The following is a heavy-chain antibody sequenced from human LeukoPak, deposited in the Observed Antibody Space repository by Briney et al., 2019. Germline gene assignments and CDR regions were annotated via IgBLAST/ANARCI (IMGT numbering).Heavy chain of an antibody. Sequence: KPSETLSLTCAVYGGSFSGYYWSWIRQPPGKGLEWIGEINHSGSTNYNPSLKSRVTISVDTSKNQFSLKLSSVTAADTAVYYCARLQKKGVIGAYYYGMDVWGQGTTVTVSS. D-gene: IGHD3-22*01. V-gene: IGHV4-34*01. J-gene: IGHJ6*02. CDR1: GGSFSGYY. CDR2: INHSGST. CDR3: ARLQKKGVIGAYYYGMDV.